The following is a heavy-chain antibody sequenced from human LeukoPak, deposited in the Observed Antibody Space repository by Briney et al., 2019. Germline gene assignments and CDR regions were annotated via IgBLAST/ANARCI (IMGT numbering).Heavy chain of an antibody. CDR3: ARNGYSGYDFLDY. Sequence: GGSLRLSCAASGFTLSSYEMNWVRQAPGKGLEWVSYISSSGSTIYYADSVKGRFTISRDNAKNSLYLQMNSLRAEDTAVYYCARNGYSGYDFLDYWGQGTLVTVSS. V-gene: IGHV3-48*03. D-gene: IGHD5-12*01. CDR2: ISSSGSTI. J-gene: IGHJ4*02. CDR1: GFTLSSYE.